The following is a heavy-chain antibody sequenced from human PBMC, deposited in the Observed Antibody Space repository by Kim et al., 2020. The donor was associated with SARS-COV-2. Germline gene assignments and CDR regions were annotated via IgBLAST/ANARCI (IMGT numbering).Heavy chain of an antibody. CDR2: ISYDGSNK. CDR3: ASSPVYYGSGSSKNGMDV. J-gene: IGHJ6*02. D-gene: IGHD3-10*01. V-gene: IGHV3-33*05. CDR1: GFTFSSYG. Sequence: GGSLRLSCAASGFTFSSYGMHWVRQAPGKGLEWVAVISYDGSNKYYADSVKGRFTISRDNSKNTLYLQMNSLRAEDTAVYYCASSPVYYGSGSSKNGMDVWGQGTTVTVSS.